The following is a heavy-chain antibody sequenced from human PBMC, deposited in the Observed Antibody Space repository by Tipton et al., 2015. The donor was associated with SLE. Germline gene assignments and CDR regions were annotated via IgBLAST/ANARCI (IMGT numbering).Heavy chain of an antibody. CDR2: IYTSGST. J-gene: IGHJ3*02. D-gene: IGHD6-13*01. Sequence: TLSLTCTVSGGSISSGDYYWSWIRQPPGKGLEWIGYIYTSGSTNYNPSLKSRVTISVDTSKNQFSLKLSSVTAADTAVYYCARGGGAAAYWVVVYDAFDIWGQGTMVTVSS. CDR3: ARGGGAAAYWVVVYDAFDI. V-gene: IGHV4-30-4*01. CDR1: GGSISSGDYY.